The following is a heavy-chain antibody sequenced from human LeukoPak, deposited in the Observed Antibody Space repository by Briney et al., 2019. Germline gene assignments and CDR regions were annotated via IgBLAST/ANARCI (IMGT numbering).Heavy chain of an antibody. CDR3: ARDPEGTYSGTYEGEWFDP. J-gene: IGHJ5*02. CDR1: GYTLTSYG. D-gene: IGHD1-26*01. CDR2: ISAANGNT. V-gene: IGHV1-18*01. Sequence: ASVKVSCKAFGYTLTSYGISWLRQAPGQGLEWMGWISAANGNTKYADNFQGRAIMTTDTSTSTAYMELTSLRSDDTAVYYCARDPEGTYSGTYEGEWFDPWGQGTLVTVSS.